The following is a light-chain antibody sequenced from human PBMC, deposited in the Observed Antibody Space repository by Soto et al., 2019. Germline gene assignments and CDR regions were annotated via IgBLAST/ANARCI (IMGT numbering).Light chain of an antibody. J-gene: IGLJ2*01. CDR2: DVS. Sequence: QSALTQPPSASGSPGQSVTISCTGTSSDVGGYNYVSWYQQHPGKAPKLMIYDVSKRPSGVPDRFSGSKSGNTASLTVSGLQAEDEADYYCSSYAGSNNLVFGGGTKSPS. CDR1: SSDVGGYNY. V-gene: IGLV2-8*01. CDR3: SSYAGSNNLV.